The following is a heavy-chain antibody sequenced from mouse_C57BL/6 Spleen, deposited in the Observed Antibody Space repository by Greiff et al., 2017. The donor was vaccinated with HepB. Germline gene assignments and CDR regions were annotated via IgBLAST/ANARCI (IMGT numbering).Heavy chain of an antibody. J-gene: IGHJ4*01. CDR1: GYAFSSSW. CDR3: ARWLLLMDY. D-gene: IGHD2-3*01. CDR2: IYPGDGDT. Sequence: VQLQQSGPELVKPGASVKISCKASGYAFSSSWMNWVKQRPGKGLEWIGRIYPGDGDTNYNGKFKGKATLTADKSSSTAYMQLSSLTSEDSAVYFCARWLLLMDYCGQGTSVTVSS. V-gene: IGHV1-82*01.